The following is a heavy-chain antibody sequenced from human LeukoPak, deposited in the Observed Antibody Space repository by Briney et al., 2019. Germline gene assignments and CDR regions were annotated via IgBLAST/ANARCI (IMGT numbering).Heavy chain of an antibody. CDR2: ISGSGGST. V-gene: IGHV3-23*01. D-gene: IGHD1-26*01. CDR1: GFTFSSYA. CDR3: ARDRGPVGATTGFDY. Sequence: SGGSLRLSCAASGFTFSSYAMSWVRQAPGKGLEWVSAISGSGGSTYYADSVKGRFTISRDNSKNTLYLQMNSLRAEVTAVYYCARDRGPVGATTGFDYWGQGTLVTVSS. J-gene: IGHJ4*02.